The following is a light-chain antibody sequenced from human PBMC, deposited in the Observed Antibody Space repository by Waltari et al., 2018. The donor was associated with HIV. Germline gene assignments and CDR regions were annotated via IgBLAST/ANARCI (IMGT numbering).Light chain of an antibody. CDR2: GIS. J-gene: IGKJ5*01. CDR1: QNIKTL. Sequence: QLTQSPSSLSASLGDKVTITCRASQNIKTLLNWYQLRPGKAPRLLIYGISGLPTGGPSRFTGGGSGADFTLTINNLQPEDFASYFCQQTYSVSITFGPGTRVEI. CDR3: QQTYSVSIT. V-gene: IGKV1-39*01.